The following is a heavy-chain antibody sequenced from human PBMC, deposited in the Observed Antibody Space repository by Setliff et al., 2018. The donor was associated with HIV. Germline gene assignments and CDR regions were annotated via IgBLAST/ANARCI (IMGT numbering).Heavy chain of an antibody. J-gene: IGHJ2*01. CDR1: GGSLSGDY. V-gene: IGHV4-34*01. CDR3: ASQGVQPPYWYFDL. Sequence: SETLSLTCAVYGGSLSGDYWSWIRQPPGKGLEWIGEINRSGSTNYSPSLKSRVTISVDTSKNQFSLKLSAATAADTAVYYCASQGVQPPYWYFDLWGRGTQVTVSS. D-gene: IGHD3-10*01. CDR2: INRSGST.